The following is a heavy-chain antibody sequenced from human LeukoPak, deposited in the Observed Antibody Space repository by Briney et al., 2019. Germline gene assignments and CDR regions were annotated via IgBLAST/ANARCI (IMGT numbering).Heavy chain of an antibody. Sequence: PGGSLRLSCAASGFTVSSNYMSWVRQAPGKGLEWVSVIYSGGSTYYADSVKGRFTISRDNSKNTLYLQMNSLRAEDAAVYYCARDPETYYYDSSGYDYWGQGTLVTVSS. V-gene: IGHV3-66*02. CDR2: IYSGGST. CDR1: GFTVSSNY. D-gene: IGHD3-22*01. CDR3: ARDPETYYYDSSGYDY. J-gene: IGHJ4*02.